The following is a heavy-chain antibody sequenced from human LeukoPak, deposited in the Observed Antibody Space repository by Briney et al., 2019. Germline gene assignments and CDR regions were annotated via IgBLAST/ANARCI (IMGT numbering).Heavy chain of an antibody. V-gene: IGHV3-48*01. CDR2: IGTSYSSM. Sequence: GGSLRLSCAASGFTFSSYTMNWVRQAPGKGLEWISYIGTSYSSMSHADSVKGRFTISRDNAKNSLYLQMNSLRAEDTAVYYCARDYGYAFDIWGQGTMVTVSS. CDR3: ARDYGYAFDI. D-gene: IGHD3-10*01. J-gene: IGHJ3*02. CDR1: GFTFSSYT.